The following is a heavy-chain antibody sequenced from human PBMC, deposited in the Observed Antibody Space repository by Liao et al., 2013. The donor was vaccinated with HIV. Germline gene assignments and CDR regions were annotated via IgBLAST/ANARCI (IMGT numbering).Heavy chain of an antibody. V-gene: IGHV4-34*01. CDR1: GASFSHYY. D-gene: IGHD3-22*01. Sequence: QVQLQQWGAGLLKPSETLSLTCTVSGASFSHYYWSWIRQPPGKGLEWIAEINHSGTATYHPSLESRVTISVDTSRNHFSLNLTSVTAADTAVYYCAGSIFGGLDYYDSSGYPENWFDPWGQGTLVTVSS. J-gene: IGHJ5*02. CDR2: INHSGTA. CDR3: AGSIFGGLDYYDSSGYPENWFDP.